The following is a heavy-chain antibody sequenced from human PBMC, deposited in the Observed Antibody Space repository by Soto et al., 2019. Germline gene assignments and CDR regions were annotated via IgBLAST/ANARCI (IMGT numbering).Heavy chain of an antibody. Sequence: QVQLQESGPGLVEPSETLSLTCTVSGDSMDSMNNYNWNWIRQSAEKGLERIGRISATGTTTYMPSLKSRITLSVDTSKNQFSLNLKFVTAADTAVYFCARDQSGAADFWGQGTVVIVS. CDR2: ISATGTT. CDR3: ARDQSGAADF. V-gene: IGHV4-4*07. J-gene: IGHJ3*01. CDR1: GDSMDSMNNYN. D-gene: IGHD7-27*01.